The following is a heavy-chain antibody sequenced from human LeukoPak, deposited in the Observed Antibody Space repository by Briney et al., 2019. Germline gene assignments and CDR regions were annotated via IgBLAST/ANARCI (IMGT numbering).Heavy chain of an antibody. CDR2: IPTSGGST. D-gene: IGHD6-13*01. V-gene: IGHV3-23*01. Sequence: PGGSLRLSCAASGFTFSSFAMSWVRQAPGKGLEWVSTIPTSGGSTLYADSVQGRFTISRDNSKNTLYLQMNSLRDEDTAVYYCAKDMIAAADILYFQQWGQGTLVTVSS. CDR1: GFTFSSFA. CDR3: AKDMIAAADILYFQQ. J-gene: IGHJ1*01.